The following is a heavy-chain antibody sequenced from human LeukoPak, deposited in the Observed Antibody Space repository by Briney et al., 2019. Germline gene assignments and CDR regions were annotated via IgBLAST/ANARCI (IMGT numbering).Heavy chain of an antibody. CDR3: ARSYSSSSAVDY. CDR2: IYSSGST. J-gene: IGHJ4*02. Sequence: SETLSLTCTGSGGSLSTYYWSWIRQPPGKGLEWIGYIYSSGSTNYNPSLKSRVTISVDTSKNQFSLKLSSVTAADTAVYYCARSYSSSSAVDYWGQGTLVTVSS. D-gene: IGHD6-6*01. V-gene: IGHV4-4*09. CDR1: GGSLSTYY.